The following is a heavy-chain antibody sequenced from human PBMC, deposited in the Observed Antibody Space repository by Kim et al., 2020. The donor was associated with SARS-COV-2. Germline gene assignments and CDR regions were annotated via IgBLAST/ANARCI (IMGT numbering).Heavy chain of an antibody. D-gene: IGHD3-10*01. CDR3: TIWFGELYPPGAY. CDR2: ISGSGGST. V-gene: IGHV3-23*01. CDR1: GFTFSSYA. J-gene: IGHJ4*02. Sequence: GGSLRLSCAASGFTFSSYAMSWVRLAPGKGLEWVSAISGSGGSTYYAASVKGRFTISRDNSKNTLYLQMNSLRAEDTAVYYCTIWFGELYPPGAYWGRGTLVTVSS.